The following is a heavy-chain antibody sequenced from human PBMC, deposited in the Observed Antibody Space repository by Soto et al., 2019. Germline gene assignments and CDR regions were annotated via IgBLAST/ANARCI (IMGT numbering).Heavy chain of an antibody. Sequence: ASVKVSCKVSGYTLTELSMHWVRQAPGIGLEWMGGFDPEDGETIYAQKFQGRVTMTEDTSTDTAYMELSSLRSEDTAVYYCATAPSSSWLVWFDPWGQGTLVTVSS. V-gene: IGHV1-24*01. CDR2: FDPEDGET. CDR1: GYTLTELS. D-gene: IGHD6-13*01. CDR3: ATAPSSSWLVWFDP. J-gene: IGHJ5*02.